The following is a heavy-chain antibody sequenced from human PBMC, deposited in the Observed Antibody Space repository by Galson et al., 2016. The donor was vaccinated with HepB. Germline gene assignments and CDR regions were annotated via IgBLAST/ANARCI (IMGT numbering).Heavy chain of an antibody. V-gene: IGHV3-21*01. CDR1: GFTFSSYS. CDR2: ISSSSSYI. Sequence: SLRLSCAASGFTFSSYSMNWVRQSPGKGLEWVSSISSSSSYIYYADSVKGRFTISRDNAKNSLYLQMNSLRAEDTAVYYCARPFISGSYYDFREFYSYFDLWGRGTLVTVSS. CDR3: ARPFISGSYYDFREFYSYFDL. D-gene: IGHD1-26*01. J-gene: IGHJ2*01.